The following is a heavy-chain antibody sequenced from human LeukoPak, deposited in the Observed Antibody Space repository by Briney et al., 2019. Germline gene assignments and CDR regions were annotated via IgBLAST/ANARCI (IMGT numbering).Heavy chain of an antibody. J-gene: IGHJ4*02. CDR1: GGSFSGYY. CDR2: INHSGST. V-gene: IGHV4-34*01. D-gene: IGHD3-10*01. CDR3: ASGAVTMVRGVIITPGFDY. Sequence: SETLSLTCAVYGGSFSGYYWSWIRQPPGKGLEWIGEINHSGSTNYNPSLKSRVTISVDTSKNQFSLKLSSVTAADTAVYYCASGAVTMVRGVIITPGFDYWGQGTLVTVSS.